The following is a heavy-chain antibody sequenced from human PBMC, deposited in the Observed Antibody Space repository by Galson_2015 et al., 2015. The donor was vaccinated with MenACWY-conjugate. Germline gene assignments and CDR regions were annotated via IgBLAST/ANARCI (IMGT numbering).Heavy chain of an antibody. V-gene: IGHV2-70*04. D-gene: IGHD4-17*01. CDR1: GFSLSTSGMR. J-gene: IGHJ5*02. CDR3: ARTASGDEAWFDP. Sequence: PALVKPPQTLTLTCTFSGFSLSTSGMRVSWIHQPPGKALEWLARIDWDDDKFYSTSLKTRLTISKDTSKNQVVLTMTNMDPVDTATYYCARTASGDEAWFDPWGQGTLVTVSS. CDR2: IDWDDDK.